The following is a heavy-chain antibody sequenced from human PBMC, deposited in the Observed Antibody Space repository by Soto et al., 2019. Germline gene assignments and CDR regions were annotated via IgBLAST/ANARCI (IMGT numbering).Heavy chain of an antibody. CDR2: INHSGST. CDR3: ARRRIAARRLDY. CDR1: GGSFSGYY. J-gene: IGHJ4*02. V-gene: IGHV4-34*01. D-gene: IGHD6-6*01. Sequence: QVQLQQWGAGLLKPSETLSLTCAVYGGSFSGYYWSWIRQPPGKGLEWIGEINHSGSTNYNPSLKSRVAISVNTSKNQSSLKLSSVTAADTAVYYCARRRIAARRLDYWGQGTLVTVSS.